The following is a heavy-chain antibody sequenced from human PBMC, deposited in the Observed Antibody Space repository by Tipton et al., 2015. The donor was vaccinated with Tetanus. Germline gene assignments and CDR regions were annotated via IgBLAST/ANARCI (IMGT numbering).Heavy chain of an antibody. CDR3: ATDRRGPGEVRGLDN. D-gene: IGHD3-10*01. Sequence: GLVKPSETLSLTCTISGDSMSPYYWGWLRQPPGKGLEWIGYIYYKGSTNYNPSLRSRLTISIDTSKTHFSLRLDSVTAADTAVYYCATDRRGPGEVRGLDNWGQGTLVTVSS. CDR2: IYYKGST. CDR1: GDSMSPYY. J-gene: IGHJ4*02. V-gene: IGHV4-59*01.